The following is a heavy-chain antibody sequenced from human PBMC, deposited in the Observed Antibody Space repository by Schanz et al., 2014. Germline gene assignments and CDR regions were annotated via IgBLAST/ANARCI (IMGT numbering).Heavy chain of an antibody. CDR1: AFIFRSYS. CDR3: ARPSDSSWYMDV. CDR2: MIGSGSSV. Sequence: DVQLVDSGGGLVQPGGSLRLSCAASAFIFRSYSMHWVRQAPGKGLEWVSRMIGSGSSVFYADSVKGRFTISRDNLKNTVYLQMNSLRAEDTAVYYCARPSDSSWYMDVWGKGTTGTVSS. V-gene: IGHV3-23*04. J-gene: IGHJ6*03. D-gene: IGHD2-21*02.